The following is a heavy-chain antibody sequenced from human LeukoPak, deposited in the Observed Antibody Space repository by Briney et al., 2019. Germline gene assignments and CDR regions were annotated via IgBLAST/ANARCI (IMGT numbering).Heavy chain of an antibody. D-gene: IGHD3-3*01. V-gene: IGHV1-69*13. CDR1: GGTLSSYA. CDR3: ARAAGGYDFWSGYYGY. Sequence: SVKVACKASGGTLSSYAIGWVRQAPGQGLEWMGGIIPIFGTANYAQKFQGRVTMTADESTSTAYMELSSLRSEDTAGNYCARAAGGYDFWSGYYGYWGQRTLVTVSS. CDR2: IIPIFGTA. J-gene: IGHJ4*02.